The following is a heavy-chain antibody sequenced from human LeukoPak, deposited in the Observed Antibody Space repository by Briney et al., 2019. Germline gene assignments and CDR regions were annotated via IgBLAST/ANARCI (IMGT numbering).Heavy chain of an antibody. V-gene: IGHV4-61*05. D-gene: IGHD5-24*01. CDR3: AREKSPERKTWLQLGAFDV. CDR1: GGSIAGSFYY. J-gene: IGHJ3*01. Sequence: SETLSLTCIVSGGSIAGSFYYWAWIRQTPGKGLEWIGYISHTASTNYNPSLKSRVTLSIDTSKSQLSFQLTSVTAADTAVYYCAREKSPERKTWLQLGAFDVWGQGTVVTVSS. CDR2: ISHTAST.